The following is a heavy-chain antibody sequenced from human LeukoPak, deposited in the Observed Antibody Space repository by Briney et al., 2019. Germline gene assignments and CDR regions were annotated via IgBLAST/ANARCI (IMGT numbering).Heavy chain of an antibody. CDR2: ICYDGSNK. V-gene: IGHV3-33*01. CDR3: ARGIVGATRLRWFDP. D-gene: IGHD1-26*01. Sequence: GGSLRLSCAASGFTFSSYGMHWVRQAPGKELEWVAVICYDGSNKYYADSVKGRFTISRDNSKNTLYLQMNSLRAEDTAVYYCARGIVGATRLRWFDPWGQGTLVTVSS. J-gene: IGHJ5*02. CDR1: GFTFSSYG.